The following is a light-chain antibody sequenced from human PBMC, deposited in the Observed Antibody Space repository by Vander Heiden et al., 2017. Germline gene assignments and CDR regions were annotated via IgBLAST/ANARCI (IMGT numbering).Light chain of an antibody. CDR2: GGS. J-gene: IGKJ2*02. CDR1: RSVTST. CDR3: QQYNDWPPCT. Sequence: EIAMTQFPATLSVSPGERATLSCRASRSVTSTLAGWQQHPGQPPRLLINGGSSRAAAIPAEFSGSRSATAFTPIISSLQSADFAVYYCQQYNDWPPCTFGQGTKLEIK. V-gene: IGKV3-15*01.